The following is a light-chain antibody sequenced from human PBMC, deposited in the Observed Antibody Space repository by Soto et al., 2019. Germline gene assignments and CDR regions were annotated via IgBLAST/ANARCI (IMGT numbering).Light chain of an antibody. V-gene: IGLV2-8*01. CDR3: ISQAGVSNV. Sequence: QSALTQPPSASGSPGQSVAISCTGTSSDVGATDYVSWYQQHSGKAPKLLLYEVNKRPSGVPYRFSGSKSGNTASLTVSALQADDEADYYCISQAGVSNVLGTGTKLTVL. J-gene: IGLJ1*01. CDR2: EVN. CDR1: SSDVGATDY.